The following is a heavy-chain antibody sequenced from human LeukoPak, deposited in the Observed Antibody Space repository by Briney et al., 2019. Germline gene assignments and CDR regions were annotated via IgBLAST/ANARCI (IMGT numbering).Heavy chain of an antibody. V-gene: IGHV3-13*01. J-gene: IGHJ5*02. CDR3: ARDQAIRYGSGSYSPRGFDP. CDR2: IGIAGEI. Sequence: GGSLRLSCAASGFTFRSYDMHWVRQATGKGLEWVSGIGIAGEIYYPGSVKGRFTISRENAKNSLYLQMNSLRAGDTAVYYCARDQAIRYGSGSYSPRGFDPWGQGTLVTVSS. CDR1: GFTFRSYD. D-gene: IGHD3-10*01.